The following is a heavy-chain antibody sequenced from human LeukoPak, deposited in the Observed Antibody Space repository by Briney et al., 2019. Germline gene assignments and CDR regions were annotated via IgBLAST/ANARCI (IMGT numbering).Heavy chain of an antibody. CDR1: GGSFTTYY. CDR2: VHHSGIT. D-gene: IGHD6-19*01. J-gene: IGHJ4*02. CDR3: ARGLSSGWVDH. Sequence: SETLSLTCAVYGGSFTTYYWTWIRQPPGKGLEWIGEVHHSGITNYKPSLGSRVTISLDTSKNQFSLNLISVTAADTAVYYCARGLSSGWVDHRGQGTLVTVSS. V-gene: IGHV4-34*01.